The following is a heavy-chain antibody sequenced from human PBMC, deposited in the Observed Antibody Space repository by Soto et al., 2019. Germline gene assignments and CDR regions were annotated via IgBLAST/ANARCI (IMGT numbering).Heavy chain of an antibody. CDR3: AGLGSGYSYLQGDYYYYGMDV. CDR2: INHSGST. V-gene: IGHV4-34*01. D-gene: IGHD5-18*01. J-gene: IGHJ6*02. CDR1: GGSFSGYY. Sequence: SETLSLTCAVYGGSFSGYYWSWIRQPPGKGQEWIGEINHSGSTNYNPSLKSRVTISVDTSKNQFSLKLSSVTAADTAVYYCAGLGSGYSYLQGDYYYYGMDVWGQGTTVTVSS.